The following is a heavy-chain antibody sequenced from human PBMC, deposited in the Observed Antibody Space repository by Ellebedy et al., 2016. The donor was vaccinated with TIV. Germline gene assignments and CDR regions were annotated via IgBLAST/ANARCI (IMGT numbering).Heavy chain of an antibody. J-gene: IGHJ4*02. CDR3: ATVAVDRIGVEC. V-gene: IGHV4-59*01. Sequence: MPGGSLRLSCTVSAGSISSYYWSWTRPPPGPGLEWTGYFYYSESTNYNPSLKSRVTMSVDTSKNRFSLRLESGTAADTAVYYCATVAVDRIGVECWGQGTLVTVPS. CDR2: FYYSEST. CDR1: AGSISSYY. D-gene: IGHD3-3*01.